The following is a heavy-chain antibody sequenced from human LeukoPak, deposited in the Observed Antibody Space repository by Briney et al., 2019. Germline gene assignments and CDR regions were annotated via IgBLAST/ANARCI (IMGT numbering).Heavy chain of an antibody. Sequence: GGCLRLSCAASGFTFSSYGMHWVRQAPGKGLEWVANIIQDGSEKNYVDSVKGRFTISRDNAKNSLYLQMNSLRVEDTAVYYCARVYREDGYDWAHLDIWGRGTLLTVSS. CDR3: ARVYREDGYDWAHLDI. D-gene: IGHD5-24*01. J-gene: IGHJ2*01. CDR1: GFTFSSYG. CDR2: IIQDGSEK. V-gene: IGHV3-7*01.